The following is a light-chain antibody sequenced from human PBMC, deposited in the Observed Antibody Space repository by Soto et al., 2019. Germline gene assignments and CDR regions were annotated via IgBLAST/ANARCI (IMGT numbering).Light chain of an antibody. CDR1: QSVLSNSNNKNY. CDR2: WAS. J-gene: IGKJ4*01. CDR3: QQYHSYPIT. V-gene: IGKV4-1*01. Sequence: DIVMTQSPDSLAVSLGERATINCKSSQSVLSNSNNKNYLAWYQQKSGQPPKLLFSWASTRESGVPDRFSGSGSGTDFTLTISRLQAEDVAVYYCQQYHSYPITFGGGTKVEIK.